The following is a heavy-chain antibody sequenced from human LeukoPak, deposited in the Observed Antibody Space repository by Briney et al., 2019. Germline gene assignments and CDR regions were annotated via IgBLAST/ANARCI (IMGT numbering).Heavy chain of an antibody. CDR3: AKSGSTMVRGVMPGYYYYMDV. Sequence: ASVKVSCKASGGTFSSYAISWVRQAPGQGLEWMGGIIPIFGTANYAQKFQGRVTITADKSTSTAYMELSSLRSEDTAVYYCAKSGSTMVRGVMPGYYYYMDVWGKGTTVTISS. V-gene: IGHV1-69*06. D-gene: IGHD3-10*01. CDR2: IIPIFGTA. J-gene: IGHJ6*03. CDR1: GGTFSSYA.